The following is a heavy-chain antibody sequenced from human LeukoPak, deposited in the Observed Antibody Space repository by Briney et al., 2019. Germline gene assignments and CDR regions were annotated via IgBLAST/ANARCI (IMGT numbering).Heavy chain of an antibody. CDR1: GGTFSSYA. Sequence: SVKVSCKASGGTFSSYAISWVRQAPGQGLEWMGGIIPIFGTANYAQKFQGRVTITADESTSTAYMELSSLRSEDTAVYYCARELEAVAVAGKGYWGQGTLVTVSS. J-gene: IGHJ4*02. CDR2: IIPIFGTA. CDR3: ARELEAVAVAGKGY. D-gene: IGHD6-19*01. V-gene: IGHV1-69*01.